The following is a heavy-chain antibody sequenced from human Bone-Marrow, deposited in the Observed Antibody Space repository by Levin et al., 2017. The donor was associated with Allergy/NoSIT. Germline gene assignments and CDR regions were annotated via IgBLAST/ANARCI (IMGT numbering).Heavy chain of an antibody. J-gene: IGHJ4*02. V-gene: IGHV3-7*01. CDR1: GFAFSSFW. CDR2: IKDDGTEK. D-gene: IGHD5-12*01. CDR3: MRAVRGSANDADY. Sequence: PGESLKISCATSGFAFSSFWMGWVRQVPGKGLEWVANIKDDGTEKYYVDSVRGRFSISRDNALNSLYLQMSSLRAEDTAVYYCMRAVRGSANDADYWGQGTLVTVSS.